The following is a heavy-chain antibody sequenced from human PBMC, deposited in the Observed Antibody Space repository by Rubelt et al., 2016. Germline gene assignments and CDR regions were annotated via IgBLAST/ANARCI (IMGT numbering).Heavy chain of an antibody. CDR2: INHSGST. V-gene: IGHV4-34*01. J-gene: IGHJ4*02. D-gene: IGHD7-27*01. Sequence: QVQLQQWGAGLLKPSETLSLTCAVYGGSFSGYYWSWIRQPPGKGLEWIGEINHSGSTNYNPSLKSRVTISVDTSRNQFSLKLSSVTAADTAVYYCARSQTGTFDYWGQGTLVTVSS. CDR3: ARSQTGTFDY. CDR1: GGSFSGYY.